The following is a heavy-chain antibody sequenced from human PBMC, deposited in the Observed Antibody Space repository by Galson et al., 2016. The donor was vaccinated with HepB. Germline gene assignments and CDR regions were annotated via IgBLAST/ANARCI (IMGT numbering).Heavy chain of an antibody. CDR2: IYPRDPDV. V-gene: IGHV5-51*01. D-gene: IGHD4/OR15-4a*01. Sequence: SGAEVKKPGESLKISCQASGYSYTTSWIAWVGQMPGKGMERMGLIYPRDPDVRYSPSLQSQVTISADKSISTAYLQWNSLKASDTAIYYCARRGDYGGELTNGYCQHWGQGTLVTVSS. J-gene: IGHJ1*01. CDR1: GYSYTTSW. CDR3: ARRGDYGGELTNGYCQH.